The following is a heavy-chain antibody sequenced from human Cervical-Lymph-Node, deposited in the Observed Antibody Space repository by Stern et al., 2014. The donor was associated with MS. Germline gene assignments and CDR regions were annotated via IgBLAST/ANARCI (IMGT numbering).Heavy chain of an antibody. V-gene: IGHV7-4-1*02. CDR2: ISTNTGVP. D-gene: IGHD3-22*01. CDR1: GYTFNNYA. Sequence: QVQLVQSGSELKKPGASVKVSCKASGYTFNNYAVNWVRQAPGQGLEWMGWISTNTGVPDYAQGFTGRFVFSMDTSVSTAYLQISSLKAEDTAVYYCARPNDSSGLFDQWGQGTLVTVSS. CDR3: ARPNDSSGLFDQ. J-gene: IGHJ5*02.